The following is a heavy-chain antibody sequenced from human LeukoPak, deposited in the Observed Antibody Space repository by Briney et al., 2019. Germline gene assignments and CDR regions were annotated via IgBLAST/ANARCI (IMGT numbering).Heavy chain of an antibody. CDR3: ARSLNYYDSSGYDY. D-gene: IGHD3-22*01. CDR2: IYYSGST. V-gene: IGHV4-34*01. CDR1: GGSLSDYY. J-gene: IGHJ4*02. Sequence: PSETLSLTCAVYGGSLSDYYWSWIRQPPGKGLEWIGSIYYSGSTYYNPSLKSRVTISVDTSKNQFSLKLSSVTAADTAVYYCARSLNYYDSSGYDYWGQGTLVTVSS.